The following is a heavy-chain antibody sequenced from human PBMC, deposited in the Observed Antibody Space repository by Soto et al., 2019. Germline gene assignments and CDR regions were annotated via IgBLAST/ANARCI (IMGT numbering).Heavy chain of an antibody. CDR2: MNPNSGNT. CDR3: ARGTVTPGSGLGLRYFDWSGQNPYYFDY. J-gene: IGHJ4*02. Sequence: ASVKVSCKASGYTFTSYDINWVRQATGQGLEWMGWMNPNSGNTGYAQKFQGRVTMTRNTSISTAYMELSSLRSEDTAVYYCARGTVTPGSGLGLRYFDWSGQNPYYFDYWGQGTLVTVSS. V-gene: IGHV1-8*01. CDR1: GYTFTSYD. D-gene: IGHD3-9*01.